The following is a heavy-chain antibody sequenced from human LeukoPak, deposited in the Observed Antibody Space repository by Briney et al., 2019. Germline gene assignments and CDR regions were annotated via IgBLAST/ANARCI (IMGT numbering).Heavy chain of an antibody. V-gene: IGHV4-31*03. CDR2: IYYSGST. CDR3: AREIIGGDYG. D-gene: IGHD4-17*01. Sequence: KPSETLSLTCTVSGVSISSGGHYWSWIRQHPGKGLEWIGYIYYSGSTNYNPSLKSRVTISVDTSKNQFSLKLSSVTAADTAVYYCAREIIGGDYGWGQGTLVTVSS. CDR1: GVSISSGGHY. J-gene: IGHJ4*02.